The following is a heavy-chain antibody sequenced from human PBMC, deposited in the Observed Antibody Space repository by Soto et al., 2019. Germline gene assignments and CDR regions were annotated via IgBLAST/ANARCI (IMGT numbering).Heavy chain of an antibody. CDR1: GFIFSTSA. CDR2: ISGSGGSP. D-gene: IGHD3-3*01. V-gene: IGHV3-23*01. CDR3: AKGPTIFGVIIVAEYYYGMDV. Sequence: EVQLLESGGNLVQPGGSLRLSCVASGFIFSTSAMSWVRQAPGKGREWVSAISGSGGSPYYADSVKGRFTISRDNSKNRLVLXXNSLRAEDTAVYYCAKGPTIFGVIIVAEYYYGMDVWGQGTTVTVSS. J-gene: IGHJ6*02.